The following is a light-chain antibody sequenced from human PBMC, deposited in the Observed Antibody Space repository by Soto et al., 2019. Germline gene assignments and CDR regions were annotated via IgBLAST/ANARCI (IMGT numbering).Light chain of an antibody. CDR2: GAS. V-gene: IGKV3-20*01. J-gene: IGKJ1*01. CDR1: RSVSSSY. Sequence: EIVLTQSPGTLPLSPGERATLSCRASRSVSSSYLAWYQQKPGQAPRLLIYGASSRATGIPDRFSGSGSGTDFTLTISRLEPEDFAVYYCQQYGSSGTFGQGTKVDIK. CDR3: QQYGSSGT.